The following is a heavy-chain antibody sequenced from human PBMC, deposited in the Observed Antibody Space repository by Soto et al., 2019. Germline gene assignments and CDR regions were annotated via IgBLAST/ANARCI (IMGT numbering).Heavy chain of an antibody. V-gene: IGHV1-8*01. CDR2: MNPNSGNT. D-gene: IGHD4-17*01. CDR3: ARIGDYGTRGYLQH. CDR1: GYTFTSYD. J-gene: IGHJ1*01. Sequence: ASVKVSCKASGYTFTSYDINWVRQATGQGLEWIGWMNPNSGNTVYAQKFQCRVTMTRNTSISTAYMELSSLRSEDTAVYYCARIGDYGTRGYLQHWGQVTLGTVAS.